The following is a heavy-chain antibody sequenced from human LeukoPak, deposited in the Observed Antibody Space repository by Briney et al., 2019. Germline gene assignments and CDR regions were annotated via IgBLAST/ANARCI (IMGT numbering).Heavy chain of an antibody. CDR1: GYTFTSYD. CDR2: MNPNSGNT. Sequence: ASVKVSCKASGYTFTSYDINWVRQATGQGLEWMGWMNPNSGNTGYAQKFQGRVTMTRNTSISTAYMALSSLRSEDTAVYYCARGHSAAFIYYYYYMDVWGKGTTVTVSS. CDR3: ARGHSAAFIYYYYYMDV. D-gene: IGHD6-13*01. V-gene: IGHV1-8*01. J-gene: IGHJ6*03.